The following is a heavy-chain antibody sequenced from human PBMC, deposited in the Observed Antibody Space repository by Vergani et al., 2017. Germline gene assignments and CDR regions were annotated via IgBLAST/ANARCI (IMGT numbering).Heavy chain of an antibody. Sequence: QVPLVQSGAEVKKPGASVKVSCKASGYTFTSYAMHWVRQAPGQRLEWMGWINAGNGNTKYSQKFQGRVTITRDTSASTAYMELSSLRSEDTAVYYCARTSRPYWSSTSCYVDYWGRGTLVTVSS. J-gene: IGHJ4*02. V-gene: IGHV1-3*01. CDR2: INAGNGNT. CDR1: GYTFTSYA. CDR3: ARTSRPYWSSTSCYVDY. D-gene: IGHD2-2*01.